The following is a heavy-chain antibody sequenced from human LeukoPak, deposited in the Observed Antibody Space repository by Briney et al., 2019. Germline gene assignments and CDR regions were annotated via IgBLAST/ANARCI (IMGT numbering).Heavy chain of an antibody. CDR2: FDPEDGET. CDR3: ARGFDSSSWYAFDY. Sequence: ASVKVSCKVSGYTLTELSMHWVRQAPGKGLEWMGGFDPEDGETIYAQKFQGRVTMTEDTSTDTAYMELSSLRSEDTAVYYCARGFDSSSWYAFDYWGQGTLVTVSS. D-gene: IGHD6-13*01. J-gene: IGHJ4*02. CDR1: GYTLTELS. V-gene: IGHV1-24*01.